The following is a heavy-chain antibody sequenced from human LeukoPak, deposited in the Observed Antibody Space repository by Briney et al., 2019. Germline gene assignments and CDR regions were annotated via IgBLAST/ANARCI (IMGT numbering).Heavy chain of an antibody. D-gene: IGHD3-10*01. CDR3: ARDDMVRGVMVSD. Sequence: GASVKVSCKAPGYTFTGYYIHWVRQAPGQGLEWMGWINPNSGGTNYAQKFQGSVTMTRDTSISTAYMDLSSLRSDDTAVYYCARDDMVRGVMVSDWGQGTLVTVSS. V-gene: IGHV1-2*04. CDR2: INPNSGGT. CDR1: GYTFTGYY. J-gene: IGHJ4*02.